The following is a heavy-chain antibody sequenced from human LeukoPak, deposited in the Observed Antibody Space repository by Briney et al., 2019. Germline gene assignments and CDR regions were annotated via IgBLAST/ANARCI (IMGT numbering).Heavy chain of an antibody. CDR3: ARRRVCSGGSCGAFDI. CDR1: GGSISSYY. D-gene: IGHD2-15*01. J-gene: IGHJ3*02. CDR2: IYTSGST. V-gene: IGHV4-4*07. Sequence: SETLSLTCSVSGGSISSYYWSWIRQPAGKGLEWIGRIYTSGSTNYNPSLKSRVTMSVDTSKNQFSLKLSSVTAADTAVYYCARRRVCSGGSCGAFDIWGQGTMVTVSS.